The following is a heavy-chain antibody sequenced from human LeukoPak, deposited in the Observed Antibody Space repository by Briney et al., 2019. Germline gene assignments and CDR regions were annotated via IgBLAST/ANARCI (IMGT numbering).Heavy chain of an antibody. D-gene: IGHD3-10*01. CDR2: IKQDGSDK. V-gene: IGHV3-7*03. J-gene: IGHJ4*02. CDR3: ARARITQAREVIIKADY. CDR1: GFSFSTYW. Sequence: GGSLRLSCAASGFSFSTYWMSWVRQAPGKGLQWMASIKQDGSDKYYVDSVMGRFSISRDNAKNSLYLQMNSLRAEDTAVYYCARARITQAREVIIKADYWGQGTLVTVSS.